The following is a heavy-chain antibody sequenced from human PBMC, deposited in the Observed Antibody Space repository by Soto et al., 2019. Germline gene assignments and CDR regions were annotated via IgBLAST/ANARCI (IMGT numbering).Heavy chain of an antibody. CDR3: ARSRHIVVVTAISNWFDP. V-gene: IGHV4-34*01. J-gene: IGHJ5*02. CDR1: GGSFSGYY. CDR2: INHSGST. D-gene: IGHD2-21*02. Sequence: SETLSLTCAVYGGSFSGYYWSWIRQPPGKGLEWIGEINHSGSTNYNPSLKSLVTISVDTSKNQFTLKLSSVTAADTAVYYCARSRHIVVVTAISNWFDPWGQGTLVTVSS.